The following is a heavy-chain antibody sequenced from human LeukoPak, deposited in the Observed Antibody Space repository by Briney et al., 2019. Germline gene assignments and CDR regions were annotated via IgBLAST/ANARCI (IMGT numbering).Heavy chain of an antibody. Sequence: ASVKVSCKASGYTFTSYDINWVRQATGQGLGWMGWMNPNSGNTGYAQKFQGRVTMTRNTSISTAYMELSSLRSEDTAVYYCARDGGWELLLGWFDPWGQGTLVTVSS. CDR2: MNPNSGNT. CDR3: ARDGGWELLLGWFDP. V-gene: IGHV1-8*01. D-gene: IGHD1-26*01. J-gene: IGHJ5*02. CDR1: GYTFTSYD.